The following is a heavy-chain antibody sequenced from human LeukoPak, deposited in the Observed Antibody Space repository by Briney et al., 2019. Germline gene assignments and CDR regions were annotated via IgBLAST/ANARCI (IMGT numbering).Heavy chain of an antibody. D-gene: IGHD2-2*01. CDR3: ARDVAGGYCSSTSCRRRFDP. CDR1: GGTFSSYA. J-gene: IGHJ5*02. V-gene: IGHV1-69*05. CDR2: IIPIFGTA. Sequence: SVKVSCKASGGTFSSYAISWVRQAPGQGLEWMGRIIPIFGTANYAQKFQGRVTITTDESTSTAYMELSSLRSEDTAVYYCARDVAGGYCSSTSCRRRFDPSGQGTLVTVSS.